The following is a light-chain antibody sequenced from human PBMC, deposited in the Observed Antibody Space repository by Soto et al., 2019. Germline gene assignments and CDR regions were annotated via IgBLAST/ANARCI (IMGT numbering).Light chain of an antibody. CDR3: LRYDAFART. J-gene: IGKJ1*01. V-gene: IGKV1-5*01. CDR1: QSMNDW. Sequence: DIQMTQSPSTLSASVGDRVTITCRASQSMNDWLAWYQQKPGKAPKVLIYDASSLQSGVPSRFSGSGSGTEFTLTIASLQPDDVATYYCLRYDAFARTFCQGTKVEV. CDR2: DAS.